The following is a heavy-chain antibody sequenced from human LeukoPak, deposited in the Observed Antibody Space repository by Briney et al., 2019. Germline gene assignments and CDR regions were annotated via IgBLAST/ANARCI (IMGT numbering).Heavy chain of an antibody. CDR1: GGSFSVYY. J-gene: IGHJ5*02. V-gene: IGHV4-34*01. CDR2: INHSGST. Sequence: SETLSLTCAVYGGSFSVYYWSWIRQPPGKGLEWIGEINHSGSTNYNPSLESRVTISVNTSENQFSLKLSSVPAAETAVYYCARGADILTRWVKGNWFDPWGQGTLVTVSS. D-gene: IGHD3-9*01. CDR3: ARGADILTRWVKGNWFDP.